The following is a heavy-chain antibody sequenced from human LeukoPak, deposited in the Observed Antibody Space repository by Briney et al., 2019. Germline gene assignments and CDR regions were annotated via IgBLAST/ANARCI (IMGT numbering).Heavy chain of an antibody. CDR2: ISYDGSNK. V-gene: IGHV3-30*09. Sequence: GGSLRLSCAASGFTFSSYPMHWVRQAPGKGLEWVAFISYDGSNKNYADSVKGRFAISRDNSKNTLYLQMNSLRAEDTAVYYCAIGCWSSSNCPVDYWGQGTLVTVS. CDR1: GFTFSSYP. J-gene: IGHJ4*02. CDR3: AIGCWSSSNCPVDY. D-gene: IGHD2-2*01.